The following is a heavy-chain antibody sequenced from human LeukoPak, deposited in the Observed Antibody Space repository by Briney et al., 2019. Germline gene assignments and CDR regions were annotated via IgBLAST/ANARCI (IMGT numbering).Heavy chain of an antibody. V-gene: IGHV3-23*01. CDR3: AKGKTTVTKAFDY. J-gene: IGHJ4*02. CDR2: TSASGGRT. D-gene: IGHD4-17*01. Sequence: GGSLRLSCAASGFTFDSYDMSWVRQAPGKGLEWVSGTSASGGRTYYADSVKGRFTISRDNSKNTLYLQMNSLRAEDTAVYYCAKGKTTVTKAFDYWGQGTLVTVSS. CDR1: GFTFDSYD.